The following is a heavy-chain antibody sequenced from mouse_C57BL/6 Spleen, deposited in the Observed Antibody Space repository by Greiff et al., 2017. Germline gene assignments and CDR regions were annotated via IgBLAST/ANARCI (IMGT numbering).Heavy chain of an antibody. D-gene: IGHD1-1*01. CDR3: ARATVELGYAMDY. CDR2: IYPGSGST. V-gene: IGHV1-55*01. Sequence: QVQLQQPGAELVKPGASVKMSCKASGYTFTSYWITWVKQRPGQGLEWIGDIYPGSGSTNYNEKFKSKATLTVDTSSSTAYMQLSSLTSEDSAVYYCARATVELGYAMDYWGQGTSVTVSS. J-gene: IGHJ4*01. CDR1: GYTFTSYW.